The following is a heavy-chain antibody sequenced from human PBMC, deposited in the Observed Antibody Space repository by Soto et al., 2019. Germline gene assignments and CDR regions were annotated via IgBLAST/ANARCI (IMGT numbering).Heavy chain of an antibody. CDR2: INAGNGNT. D-gene: IGHD1-26*01. J-gene: IGHJ2*01. Sequence: QVQLVQSGAEVKKPGASVKVSCKASGYTFTSYAMHWVRQAPGQRLEWMGWINAGNGNTKYSQKFQGRVTITRDTSASTAYMGLSSLRSEDTAVSYCARGGSPYWYFDLWGRGTLVTVSS. CDR1: GYTFTSYA. V-gene: IGHV1-3*01. CDR3: ARGGSPYWYFDL.